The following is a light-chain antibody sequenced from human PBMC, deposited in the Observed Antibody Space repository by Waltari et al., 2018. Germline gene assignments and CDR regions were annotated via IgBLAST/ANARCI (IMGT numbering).Light chain of an antibody. J-gene: IGLJ2*01. CDR1: SSDVRGYTY. CDR2: DVS. V-gene: IGLV2-11*01. Sequence: QSALTQPRSVSGSPGQSVTISCTGTSSDVRGYTYVSWYQQHPGKAPKLMIYDVSKRPSGVPDRFSGSKSGNTASLTISGLQAEDEADYYCCSYAGSYNVVFGGGTKLTVL. CDR3: CSYAGSYNVV.